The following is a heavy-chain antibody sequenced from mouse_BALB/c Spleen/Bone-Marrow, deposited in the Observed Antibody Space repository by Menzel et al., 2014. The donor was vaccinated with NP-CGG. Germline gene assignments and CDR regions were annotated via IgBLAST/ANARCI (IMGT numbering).Heavy chain of an antibody. CDR3: ARTAPENFDY. CDR2: IDPANGNT. D-gene: IGHD1-2*01. J-gene: IGHJ2*01. CDR1: GFNIKDTY. V-gene: IGHV14-3*02. Sequence: EVQLQQSGAELVKPGASVKLSCTASGFNIKDTYMHWVKQRPEQGLEWIGRIDPANGNTKYDPKFQGKATITADTSSNTDYLQLSSLTSEDTAVYYCARTAPENFDYWGQGTTLTVSS.